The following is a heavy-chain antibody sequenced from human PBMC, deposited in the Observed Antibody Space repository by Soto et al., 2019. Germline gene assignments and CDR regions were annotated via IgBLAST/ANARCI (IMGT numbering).Heavy chain of an antibody. V-gene: IGHV1-58*01. CDR3: ASLAFDSSGWYDY. Sequence: SVKVSCKASGFTFTSSAVQWVRQARGQRLEWIGWIVVGSGNTNYAQKFQGRVTMTRDTSTSTAYMELRSLRSDDTAVYYCASLAFDSSGWYDYWGQGTLVTVSS. CDR1: GFTFTSSA. J-gene: IGHJ4*02. CDR2: IVVGSGNT. D-gene: IGHD6-19*01.